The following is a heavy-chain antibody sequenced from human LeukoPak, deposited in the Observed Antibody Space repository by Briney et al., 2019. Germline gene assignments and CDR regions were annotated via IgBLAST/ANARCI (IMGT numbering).Heavy chain of an antibody. Sequence: QPGGSLRLSCAASGFTFSSYEMNWVRQAPGKGLEWVSYISTSGSTIYYADSVKGRFTISRDNAKNSLYLQMNSLRAEDTAVYYCARVKCSWCPDPAFDIWGQGIMVTVSS. CDR3: ARVKCSWCPDPAFDI. CDR1: GFTFSSYE. V-gene: IGHV3-48*03. J-gene: IGHJ3*02. CDR2: ISTSGSTI. D-gene: IGHD2-8*02.